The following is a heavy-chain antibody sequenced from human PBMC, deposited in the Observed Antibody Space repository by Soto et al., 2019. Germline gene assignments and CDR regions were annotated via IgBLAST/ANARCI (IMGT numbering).Heavy chain of an antibody. Sequence: QVQLVESGGGVVQPGRSLRLSCAASGFTFSSYAMHWVRQAPGKGLEWVAVISDDGSNKYYADSVKGRFTISRDNSKNTLYLQMNSLRAEDTAVYYCARATAPYSSGAEYFQHWGQGTLVTVSS. D-gene: IGHD6-19*01. V-gene: IGHV3-30-3*01. CDR2: ISDDGSNK. CDR1: GFTFSSYA. CDR3: ARATAPYSSGAEYFQH. J-gene: IGHJ1*01.